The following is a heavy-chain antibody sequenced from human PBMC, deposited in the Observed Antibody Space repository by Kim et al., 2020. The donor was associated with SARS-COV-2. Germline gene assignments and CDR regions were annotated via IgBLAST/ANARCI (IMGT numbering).Heavy chain of an antibody. Sequence: SETLSLTCTVSGGSISSSSYYWGWIRQPPGKGLEWIGSIYYSGSTYYNPSLKSRVTISVDTSKNQFSLKLSSVTAADTAVYYCARAPSLSLAAYNWFDPCGPGTLVPVSS. J-gene: IGHJ5*02. V-gene: IGHV4-39*07. CDR1: GGSISSSSYY. CDR2: IYYSGST. CDR3: ARAPSLSLAAYNWFDP. D-gene: IGHD3-16*01.